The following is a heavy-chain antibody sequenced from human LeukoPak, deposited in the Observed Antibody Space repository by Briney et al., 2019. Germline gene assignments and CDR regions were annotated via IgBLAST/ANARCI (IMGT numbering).Heavy chain of an antibody. Sequence: SETLSLTCTVSGASMSNHFWSWIRQPPGKGLVWIGYIYGSDTTNYNPSLKSRVTMSVDTSENQFPLKLSSVTAADTALYYCASRPGGSTWYGVFDYWSRGTLVTVSS. D-gene: IGHD6-13*01. CDR3: ASRPGGSTWYGVFDY. V-gene: IGHV4-59*11. J-gene: IGHJ4*02. CDR1: GASMSNHF. CDR2: IYGSDTT.